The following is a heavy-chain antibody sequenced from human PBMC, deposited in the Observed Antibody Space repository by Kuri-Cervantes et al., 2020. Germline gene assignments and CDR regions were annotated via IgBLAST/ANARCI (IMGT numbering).Heavy chain of an antibody. CDR2: IKSKTDGGTT. CDR3: SAGDWFDP. CDR1: GFTFSNAW. Sequence: ETLSLTCAASGFTFSNAWMSWVHQAPGKGLEWVGRIKSKTDGGTTDYVAPVKGRFTISRDDSKNTLYLQMNSLKTEDTAVYYCSAGDWFDPWGQGTLVTVSS. V-gene: IGHV3-15*01. J-gene: IGHJ5*02.